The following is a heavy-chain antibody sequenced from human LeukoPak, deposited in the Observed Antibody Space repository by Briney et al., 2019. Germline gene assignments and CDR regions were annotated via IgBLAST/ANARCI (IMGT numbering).Heavy chain of an antibody. V-gene: IGHV4-39*01. CDR1: GGSISGSDYY. D-gene: IGHD4-17*01. CDR2: IYYNGRT. Sequence: SETLSLTCGVSGGSISGSDYYWDWIRQPPGKGPEWIGSIYYNGRTEYNPALKSRATISVDTSKNHFSLTLRSVTAADTAIYYCARQPGDYLDYWGRGTLVTVSS. J-gene: IGHJ4*02. CDR3: ARQPGDYLDY.